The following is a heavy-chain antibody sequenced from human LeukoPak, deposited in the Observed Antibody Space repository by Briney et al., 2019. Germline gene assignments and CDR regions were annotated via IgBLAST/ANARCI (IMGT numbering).Heavy chain of an antibody. CDR1: GGSISSGSYY. CDR2: IYYSGST. Sequence: SETLSLTCTVSGGSISSGSYYWSWIRQPPGKGLEWIGSIYYSGSTYYNPSLKSRVTISVDTSKNQFSLNLNSVTAADTAVYFCARDEGSAYPFDYWGQGTLVTVSS. V-gene: IGHV4-39*07. CDR3: ARDEGSAYPFDY. J-gene: IGHJ4*02. D-gene: IGHD3-22*01.